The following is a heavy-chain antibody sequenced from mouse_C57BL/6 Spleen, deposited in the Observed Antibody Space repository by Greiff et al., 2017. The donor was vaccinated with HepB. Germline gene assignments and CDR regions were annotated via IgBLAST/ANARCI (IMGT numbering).Heavy chain of an antibody. CDR3: ARRATGVEAWFAY. CDR1: GYTFTSYT. J-gene: IGHJ3*01. CDR2: INPSSGYT. V-gene: IGHV1-4*01. Sequence: QVQLKESGAELARPGASVKMSCKASGYTFTSYTMHWVKQRPGQGLEWIGYINPSSGYTKYNQKFKDKATLTADKSSSTAYMQLSSLTSEDSAVYYCARRATGVEAWFAYWGQGTLVTVSA. D-gene: IGHD1-1*01.